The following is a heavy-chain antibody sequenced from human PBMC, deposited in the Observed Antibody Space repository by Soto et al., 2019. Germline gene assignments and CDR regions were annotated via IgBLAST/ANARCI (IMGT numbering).Heavy chain of an antibody. V-gene: IGHV1-69*02. CDR1: GGGFSSCT. CDR2: IIPILGIA. D-gene: IGHD4-17*01. J-gene: IGHJ2*01. Sequence: VASVKVSWKACGGGFSSCTIRWVRQAPGQGLEWMGRIIPILGIANYAQKFQGRVTITADKSTSTAYMELSSLRSEDTAVYYCARTSDYGDPLWYFDLWGRGTLVTVSS. CDR3: ARTSDYGDPLWYFDL.